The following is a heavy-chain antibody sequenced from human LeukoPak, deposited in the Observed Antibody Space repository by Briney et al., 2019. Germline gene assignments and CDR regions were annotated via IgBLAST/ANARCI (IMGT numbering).Heavy chain of an antibody. Sequence: GGSLRLSCAASGFTFSSYGMHWVRQAPGKGLEWVANIKQDGSEKYYVDSVKGRFTISRDNAKNSLYLQMNSLRAEDTAVYYCARGSARYYGSGSYYLLDYWGQGTLVTVSS. D-gene: IGHD3-10*01. CDR1: GFTFSSYG. V-gene: IGHV3-7*01. J-gene: IGHJ4*02. CDR2: IKQDGSEK. CDR3: ARGSARYYGSGSYYLLDY.